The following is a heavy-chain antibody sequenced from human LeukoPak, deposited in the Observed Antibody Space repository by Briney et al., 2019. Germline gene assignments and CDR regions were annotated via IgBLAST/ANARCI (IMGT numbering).Heavy chain of an antibody. CDR1: GGSFSGYY. J-gene: IGHJ4*02. V-gene: IGHV4-34*01. Sequence: SETLSLTCAVYGGSFSGYYWSWIRQPPGKGLEWIGEINHSGSTNYNPSLKSRVTISVDTSKNQFSLKLSSVTAADTAVYYCARLGGSGYRQWGQGTLVTVSS. CDR2: INHSGST. CDR3: ARLGGSGYRQ. D-gene: IGHD3-22*01.